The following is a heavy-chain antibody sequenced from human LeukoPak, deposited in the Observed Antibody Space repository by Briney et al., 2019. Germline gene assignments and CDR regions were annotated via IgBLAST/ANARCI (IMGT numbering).Heavy chain of an antibody. D-gene: IGHD5-24*01. J-gene: IGHJ4*02. CDR3: ARDASRGFDT. Sequence: GGSLRLSGAPSGFTFSRYWMIWVRQPPGKGLEWVASIKDDGRQKYYLDSVKGRFSVSRDNAKNSVYLQMDSLRAEDTALYYCARDASRGFDTWGQGTLVTVSS. CDR2: IKDDGRQK. V-gene: IGHV3-7*01. CDR1: GFTFSRYW.